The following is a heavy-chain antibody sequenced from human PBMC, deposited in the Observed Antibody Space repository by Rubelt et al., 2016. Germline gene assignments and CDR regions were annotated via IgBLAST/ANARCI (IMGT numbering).Heavy chain of an antibody. D-gene: IGHD2-21*02. V-gene: IGHV4-59*12. CDR2: IYYNGST. Sequence: QVQLQESGPGLVKPSETLSLTCTVSGGSINSYYWSWIRQPPGKGLDWIGYIYYNGSTNYNPSLKSRVTISVDTSKNQFSLKLSSVTAADTAVYYCARRPPTETPTYCGGDCYNDYWGQGTLVTVSS. CDR1: GGSINSYY. J-gene: IGHJ4*02. CDR3: ARRPPTETPTYCGGDCYNDY.